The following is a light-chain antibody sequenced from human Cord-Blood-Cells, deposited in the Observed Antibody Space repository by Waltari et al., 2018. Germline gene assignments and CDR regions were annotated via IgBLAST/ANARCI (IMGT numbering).Light chain of an antibody. CDR3: SSYPSSSTLV. CDR1: SSDVGGYNY. V-gene: IGLV2-14*01. CDR2: DVS. Sequence: QSALTQPASVSGSPGQSITISCTGTSSDVGGYNYVSWYQQHPGKAPKLMIYDVSNRHSGVSNRFAGSKSGNTAYLTISGLQAEDEADYYCSSYPSSSTLVFGGGTKLTVL. J-gene: IGLJ2*01.